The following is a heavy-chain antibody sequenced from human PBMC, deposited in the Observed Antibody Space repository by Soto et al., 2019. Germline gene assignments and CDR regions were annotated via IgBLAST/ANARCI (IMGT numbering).Heavy chain of an antibody. CDR3: ARERTSYNWNDVPMDY. CDR1: GFTFSSYG. D-gene: IGHD1-1*01. J-gene: IGHJ4*02. CDR2: IWYDGSNK. Sequence: PGGSLRLSCAASGFTFSSYGMHWVRQAPGKGLEWVAVIWYDGSNKYYADSVKGRFTISRDNSKNTLYLQMNSLRAEDTAVYYCARERTSYNWNDVPMDYWGQGTLVTVSS. V-gene: IGHV3-33*01.